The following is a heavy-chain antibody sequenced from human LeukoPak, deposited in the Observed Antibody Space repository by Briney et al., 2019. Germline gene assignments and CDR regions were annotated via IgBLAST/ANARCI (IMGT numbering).Heavy chain of an antibody. CDR3: AKGFGASMVRGVMVSAY. CDR1: GVTFSSYA. J-gene: IGHJ4*02. CDR2: ISVSDGST. D-gene: IGHD3-10*01. V-gene: IGHV3-23*01. Sequence: PGGSLRLSCAASGVTFSSYAMSWVRQPPGKGLEWVSAISVSDGSTYYAASVKGRFTISRDNSKNTLYLQMNSLRAEDTAVYYCAKGFGASMVRGVMVSAYWGQGTLVTVSS.